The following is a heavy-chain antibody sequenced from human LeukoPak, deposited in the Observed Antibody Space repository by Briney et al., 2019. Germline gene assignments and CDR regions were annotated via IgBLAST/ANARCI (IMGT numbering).Heavy chain of an antibody. D-gene: IGHD6-13*01. CDR2: INWSGDSI. V-gene: IGHV3-20*01. J-gene: IGHJ4*02. CDR3: ARLKSSSWYGAPLDY. Sequence: GGSLRLSCVVSGFTFEDFGMSWVRQVPGKGLEWVSGINWSGDSIHYTDSVKGRFTMSRDNAKSSLFLEMNSLRAEDTALYHCARLKSSSWYGAPLDYWGQGTLVTVSS. CDR1: GFTFEDFG.